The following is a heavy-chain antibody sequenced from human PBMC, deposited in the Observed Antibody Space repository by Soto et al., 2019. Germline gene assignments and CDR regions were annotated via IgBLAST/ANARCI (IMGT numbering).Heavy chain of an antibody. CDR2: IKQDGTEK. V-gene: IGHV3-7*01. CDR3: AXXXXXXXFEGRMEN. Sequence: EVQLVESGGGLVQPGGSLRLSCAVSGFTFSNYWMTWVRQAPGKGLEWVANIKQDGTEKYYVDSVRGRFTISRDNAKXXXXXXXXXXXXXXXXXXXXAXXXXXXXFEGRMENWGQGTLVTVSS. D-gene: IGHD3-9*01. CDR1: GFTFSNYW. J-gene: IGHJ4*02.